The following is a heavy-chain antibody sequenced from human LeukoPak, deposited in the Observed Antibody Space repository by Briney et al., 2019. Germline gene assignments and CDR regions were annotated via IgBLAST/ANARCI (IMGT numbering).Heavy chain of an antibody. Sequence: GGSLRLSCAASGFTFSSYAMSWVRQAPGKGLEWVSAISGSGGSTYYADSVKGRFTISRDNSKNTLYLQMNSLRAADTAVYYCARGGSRSYTAFIFDYWGQGSLVTVSS. CDR3: ARGGSRSYTAFIFDY. CDR1: GFTFSSYA. CDR2: ISGSGGST. V-gene: IGHV3-23*01. J-gene: IGHJ4*02. D-gene: IGHD3-10*01.